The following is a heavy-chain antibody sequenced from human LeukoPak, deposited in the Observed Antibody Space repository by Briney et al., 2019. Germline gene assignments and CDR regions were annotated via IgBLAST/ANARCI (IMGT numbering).Heavy chain of an antibody. Sequence: ASVKVSCKASGYTFSSYGISWVRQAPGQGLEWMGWISADNGNTNSAQKVQGRVTMTTDASTSTAYMELRSLRSDDTAVYYCARTSANGGTSHNLFRYWGQGTLVTVSS. D-gene: IGHD4-23*01. CDR3: ARTSANGGTSHNLFRY. CDR2: ISADNGNT. CDR1: GYTFSSYG. V-gene: IGHV1-18*01. J-gene: IGHJ4*02.